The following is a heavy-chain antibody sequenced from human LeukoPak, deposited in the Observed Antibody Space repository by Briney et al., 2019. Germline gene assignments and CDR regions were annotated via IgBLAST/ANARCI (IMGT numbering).Heavy chain of an antibody. J-gene: IGHJ6*02. Sequence: PGGSLRLSCAASGFTVSSNYTSWVRQAPGKGLEWVAVIYAGGSTYYADSVKGRFTISRDNSKNTLYLQMNSLRAEDTAVYYCARDLVVATTYYYYGMDVWGQGTTVTVSS. CDR2: IYAGGST. V-gene: IGHV3-66*01. CDR1: GFTVSSNY. D-gene: IGHD5-12*01. CDR3: ARDLVVATTYYYYGMDV.